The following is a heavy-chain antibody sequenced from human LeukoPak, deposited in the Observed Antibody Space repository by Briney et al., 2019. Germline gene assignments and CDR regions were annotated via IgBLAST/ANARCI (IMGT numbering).Heavy chain of an antibody. J-gene: IGHJ5*02. CDR2: INHSGST. CDR1: GGSFGGYY. Sequence: PSETLSLTCAVDGGSFGGYYWSWIRQPPGKGLEWIGEINHSGSTNYNPSLKSRVTISVDTSKNQFSLKLSSVTAADTAVYYCARRKGSGSYPNWFDPWGQGTLVTVSS. D-gene: IGHD3-10*01. V-gene: IGHV4-34*01. CDR3: ARRKGSGSYPNWFDP.